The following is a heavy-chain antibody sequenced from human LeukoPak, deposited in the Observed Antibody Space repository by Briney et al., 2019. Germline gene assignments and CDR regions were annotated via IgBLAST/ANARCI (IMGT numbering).Heavy chain of an antibody. D-gene: IGHD6-13*01. Sequence: ASVKVSCKASGYTFTSYGISWVRQAPGQGLEWMGWISAYNGNTNYAQKLQGRVTMTTDTSTSTAYMELRSLRSDDTAVYYCARDGGACGSREPPFDYWGQGTLVTVSS. CDR3: ARDGGACGSREPPFDY. CDR2: ISAYNGNT. J-gene: IGHJ4*02. CDR1: GYTFTSYG. V-gene: IGHV1-18*01.